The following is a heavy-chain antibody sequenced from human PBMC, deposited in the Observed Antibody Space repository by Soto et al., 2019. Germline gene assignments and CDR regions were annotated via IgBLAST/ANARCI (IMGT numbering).Heavy chain of an antibody. CDR2: IYYSGST. V-gene: IGHV4-59*01. CDR3: ARELPLGDSRFDP. Sequence: PSETLSLTCTVSGGSISSYYWSWIRQPPGKGLEWIGYIYYSGSTNYNPSLKSRVTISVDTSKNQFSLELSSVTAADTAVYYCARELPLGDSRFDPWGQGTLVTVSS. CDR1: GGSISSYY. D-gene: IGHD4-17*01. J-gene: IGHJ5*02.